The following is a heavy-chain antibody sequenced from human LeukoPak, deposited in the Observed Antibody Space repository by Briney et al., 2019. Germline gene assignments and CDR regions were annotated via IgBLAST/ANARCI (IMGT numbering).Heavy chain of an antibody. Sequence: SETLSLTCAVYVGSFRDYYWSWIRQAPGKGLEWIGEINHSGSTNYNPSLKSRVTISVDASKNQFSLKLSSVTAADTAMYYCASHYGSGFDYWGQGTLVTVSS. V-gene: IGHV4-34*01. CDR2: INHSGST. J-gene: IGHJ4*02. CDR3: ASHYGSGFDY. D-gene: IGHD3-10*01. CDR1: VGSFRDYY.